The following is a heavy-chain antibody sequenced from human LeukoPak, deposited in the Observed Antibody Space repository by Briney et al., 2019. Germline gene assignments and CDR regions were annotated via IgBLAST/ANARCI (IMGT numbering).Heavy chain of an antibody. CDR3: PRNPYDFWSGYYASLDY. Sequence: ASVKVSCKASGYTFTSYGISWVRQAPGQGLEWMGWMSAYNGNTNYAQKLQGRVTMTTDTSTSTAYMELTSLRSDDTAVYYCPRNPYDFWSGYYASLDYWGPGTLVTVSS. J-gene: IGHJ4*02. D-gene: IGHD3-3*01. V-gene: IGHV1-18*01. CDR1: GYTFTSYG. CDR2: MSAYNGNT.